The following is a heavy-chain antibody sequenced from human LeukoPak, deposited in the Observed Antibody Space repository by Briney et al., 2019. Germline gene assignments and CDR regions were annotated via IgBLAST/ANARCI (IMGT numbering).Heavy chain of an antibody. Sequence: GGSLRLSCAASRLILSDYYLTWIRQAPGKGLEWVSYISSSGTSISYADSVKGRFTISRDNANNSLYLHMNSLRADDTAIYYCARVKTAWHSEVNYYFYSVDVWGKGTTVTVS. J-gene: IGHJ6*03. CDR3: ARVKTAWHSEVNYYFYSVDV. CDR1: RLILSDYY. CDR2: ISSSGTSI. V-gene: IGHV3-11*01. D-gene: IGHD1-1*01.